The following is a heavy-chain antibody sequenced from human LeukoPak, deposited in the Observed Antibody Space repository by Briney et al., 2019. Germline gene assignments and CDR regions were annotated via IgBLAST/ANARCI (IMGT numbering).Heavy chain of an antibody. Sequence: SVMVSCKVSGYTSPFYGITWVRQAPGQGLEWMGSIIPFLGTTNYAQKFQGRVTITADEPTRTAYMELTYVRSDDTAVYYCTIIPNVILFTHYFEYWGQGTLVTVSS. V-gene: IGHV1-69*11. J-gene: IGHJ4*02. CDR1: GYTSPFYG. CDR3: TIIPNVILFTHYFEY. CDR2: IIPFLGTT. D-gene: IGHD2-21*01.